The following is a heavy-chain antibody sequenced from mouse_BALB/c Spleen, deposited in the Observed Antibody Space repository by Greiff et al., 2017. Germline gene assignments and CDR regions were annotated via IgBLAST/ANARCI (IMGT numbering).Heavy chain of an antibody. CDR1: GFTFSSYG. V-gene: IGHV5-6*01. CDR3: ARHRNDYDSWFAY. D-gene: IGHD2-4*01. Sequence: EVQRVESGGDLVKPGGSLKLSCAASGFTFSSYGMSWVRQTPDKRLEWVATISSGGSYTYYPDSVKGRFTISRDNAKNTLYLQMSSLKSEDTAMYYCARHRNDYDSWFAYWGQGTLVTVSA. J-gene: IGHJ3*01. CDR2: ISSGGSYT.